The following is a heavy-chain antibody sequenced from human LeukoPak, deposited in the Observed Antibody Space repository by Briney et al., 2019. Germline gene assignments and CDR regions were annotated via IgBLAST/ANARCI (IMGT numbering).Heavy chain of an antibody. CDR1: GFSFTDAW. CDR2: IKSKTDGGTT. Sequence: PGGSLRLSCVGSGFSFTDAWMSWVRQIPGKGLEWVGRIKSKTDGGTTDYAAPVKGRFTISRDDSKNTLYLQMNSLKTEDTAVYYCTTGYYFDYWGQGTLVTVSS. J-gene: IGHJ4*02. CDR3: TTGYYFDY. V-gene: IGHV3-15*01.